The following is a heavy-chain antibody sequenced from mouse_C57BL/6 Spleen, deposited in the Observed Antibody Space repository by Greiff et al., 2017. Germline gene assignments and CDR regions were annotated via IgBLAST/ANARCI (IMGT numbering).Heavy chain of an antibody. V-gene: IGHV5-4*01. Sequence: EVMLVESGGGLVKPGGSLKLSCAASGFTFSSYAMSWVRQTPEKRLEWVATISDGGSYTYYPDKVKCRFTISRDNAKNNLYLQMSHLKSEDTAMYYCAREGGRTGGAMDYWGQGTSVTVSS. CDR2: ISDGGSYT. CDR1: GFTFSSYA. J-gene: IGHJ4*01. CDR3: AREGGRTGGAMDY.